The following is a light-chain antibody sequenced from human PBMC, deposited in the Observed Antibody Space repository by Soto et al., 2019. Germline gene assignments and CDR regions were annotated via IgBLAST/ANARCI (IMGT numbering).Light chain of an antibody. J-gene: IGKJ2*01. Sequence: EIVLTQSPATLSLSPGERATLSCRASQSVSSYLAWYQQKPGQAPRLLIYDASNGATGIPARFSGSGSGTDFTLTISSLEPEDSAVYYCQQRSNWPPTFGQGTKLEIK. V-gene: IGKV3-11*01. CDR3: QQRSNWPPT. CDR1: QSVSSY. CDR2: DAS.